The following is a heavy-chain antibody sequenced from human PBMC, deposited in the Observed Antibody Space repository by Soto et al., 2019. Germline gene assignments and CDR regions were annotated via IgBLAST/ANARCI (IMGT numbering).Heavy chain of an antibody. J-gene: IGHJ6*02. CDR1: GFTFSSYG. D-gene: IGHD2-8*01. CDR2: IWYDGSNE. V-gene: IGHV3-33*01. Sequence: PGGSLRLSCAASGFTFSSYGMQWVRRDPGKGLEWVALIWYDGSNENYADSVKGRFTMSRDNSKNTLYLQMNSLRAEDTAVYYCARDPGCSNGICRYGMDVWGQGTTVTVSS. CDR3: ARDPGCSNGICRYGMDV.